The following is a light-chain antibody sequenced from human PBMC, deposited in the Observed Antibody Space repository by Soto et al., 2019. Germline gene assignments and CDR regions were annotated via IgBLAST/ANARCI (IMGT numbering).Light chain of an antibody. CDR1: SSDIGGHNY. CDR3: QSYDISLSASSPSWV. Sequence: QSVLTQPPSASGSPGQSVTISCTGTSSDIGGHNYVSWYQHHPGKAPKLIIYEVTKRPSGVPDRFSGSKSGNTASLTVSGLQTDDEADYYCQSYDISLSASSPSWVFGGGTKLTVL. V-gene: IGLV2-8*01. J-gene: IGLJ3*02. CDR2: EVT.